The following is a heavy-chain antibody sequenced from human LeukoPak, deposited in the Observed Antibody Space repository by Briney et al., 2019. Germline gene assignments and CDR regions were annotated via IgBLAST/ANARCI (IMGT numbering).Heavy chain of an antibody. V-gene: IGHV4-38-2*01. J-gene: IGHJ4*02. D-gene: IGHD3-16*01. CDR1: GYSISSGYY. Sequence: SETLSLTCAVSGYSISSGYYWGWIRQPPGKGLEWVGSIYHSGSTYYNPSLKSRVTISVDTSKNQFSLKLSSVTAADTAVYYCARRVLRGLEYWGQGTLVSVSS. CDR3: ARRVLRGLEY. CDR2: IYHSGST.